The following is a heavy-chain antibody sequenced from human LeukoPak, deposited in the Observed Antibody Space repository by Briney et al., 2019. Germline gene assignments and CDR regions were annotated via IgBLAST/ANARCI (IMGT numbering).Heavy chain of an antibody. V-gene: IGHV3-23*01. CDR1: GFTFSSYA. Sequence: PGGSLRLSCAASGFTFSSYAMSWVRQAPGKGLEWVSAISGSGGSTYYADSVKGRFTISRDNSKNTLYLQMNSLRAGDTAVYYCAKGPVYYYGSGSYPDYWGQGTLATVSS. CDR3: AKGPVYYYGSGSYPDY. J-gene: IGHJ4*02. CDR2: ISGSGGST. D-gene: IGHD3-10*01.